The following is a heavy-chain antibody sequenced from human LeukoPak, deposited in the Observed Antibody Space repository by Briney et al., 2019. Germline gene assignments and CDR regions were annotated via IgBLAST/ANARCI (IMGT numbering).Heavy chain of an antibody. CDR2: INPNSGGT. V-gene: IGHV1-2*06. J-gene: IGHJ4*02. CDR3: ARFGGYCSGGSCYPVDY. D-gene: IGHD2-15*01. CDR1: GYTFTGYY. Sequence: ASVKVSCKASGYTFTGYYMHWVRQAPGQGLEWMGRINPNSGGTNYAQKFQGRVTMTRDTSISTAYMELSRLRSDDTAVYYRARFGGYCSGGSCYPVDYWGQGTLVTVSS.